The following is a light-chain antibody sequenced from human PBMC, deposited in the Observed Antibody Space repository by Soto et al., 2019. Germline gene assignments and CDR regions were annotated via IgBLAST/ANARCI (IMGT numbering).Light chain of an antibody. Sequence: DIQMTQSPSSLSASVGDRVTITCRASQGISTYLAWYQQKPGKVPQILISAASALHSGVPSRFSGSGSGTDFTLTISSLQHEDVETYYCQKYNSAPWTLGQGTKLDSK. CDR3: QKYNSAPWT. V-gene: IGKV1-27*01. CDR2: AAS. J-gene: IGKJ1*01. CDR1: QGISTY.